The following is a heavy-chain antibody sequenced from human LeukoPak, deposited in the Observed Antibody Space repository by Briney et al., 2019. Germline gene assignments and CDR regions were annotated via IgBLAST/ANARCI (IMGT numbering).Heavy chain of an antibody. J-gene: IGHJ5*02. Sequence: PGGSLRLSCVASGFTFSGYWMSWVRQAPGKGLEWVANIKYDGSEKYYVDSVKARFTVSRDNAKNSLYLQLNGLRVDDTGIYYCARPYFDTWSGFWTWGQGTLVTVSS. CDR3: ARPYFDTWSGFWT. CDR1: GFTFSGYW. CDR2: IKYDGSEK. D-gene: IGHD3-3*01. V-gene: IGHV3-7*01.